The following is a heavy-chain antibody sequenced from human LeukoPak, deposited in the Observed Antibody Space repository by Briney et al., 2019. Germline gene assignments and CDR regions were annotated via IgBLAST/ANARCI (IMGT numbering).Heavy chain of an antibody. CDR2: IYYSGRT. Sequence: SQTLSLTCTVSGGSISSGDYYWSWIRQPPGKGLELIGYIYYSGRTYYNPSLKSRFTSAVDTSKNQFCLKLSSETAEDTAVYYCAREHDSSGYVGYWGQGTLVTVSS. CDR3: AREHDSSGYVGY. J-gene: IGHJ4*02. CDR1: GGSISSGDYY. D-gene: IGHD3-22*01. V-gene: IGHV4-30-4*01.